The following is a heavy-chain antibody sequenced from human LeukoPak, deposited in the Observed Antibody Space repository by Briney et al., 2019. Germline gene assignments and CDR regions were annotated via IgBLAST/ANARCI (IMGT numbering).Heavy chain of an antibody. Sequence: PGGSLRLSCAASGFTFSNYAMDWVRQAPGKGLEYVSSIRGNGDSTNYANSVKGRFTISRDNSKNTLYLQMGSLRAEDMAVYYCARVSYCSSVSCYILDYWGQGALVTVSS. J-gene: IGHJ4*02. V-gene: IGHV3-64*01. D-gene: IGHD2-2*02. CDR3: ARVSYCSSVSCYILDY. CDR1: GFTFSNYA. CDR2: IRGNGDST.